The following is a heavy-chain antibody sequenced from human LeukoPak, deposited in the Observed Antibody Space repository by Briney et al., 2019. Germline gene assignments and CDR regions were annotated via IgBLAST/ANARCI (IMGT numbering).Heavy chain of an antibody. CDR2: ISYNGIT. CDR3: ARLPSTDYSIDY. V-gene: IGHV4-39*01. CDR1: GGSMDNAIYW. J-gene: IGHJ4*02. Sequence: SETLSLTCLVSGGSMDNAIYWWGWFRQPPGEGLAWIASISYNGITSYNPSLRSRVTISIDTSKKQLSPSLTSMTAADTAIYYCARLPSTDYSIDYWGQGTLVTVSA. D-gene: IGHD3-22*01.